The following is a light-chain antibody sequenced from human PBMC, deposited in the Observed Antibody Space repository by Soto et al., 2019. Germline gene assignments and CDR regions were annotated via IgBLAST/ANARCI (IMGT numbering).Light chain of an antibody. V-gene: IGLV2-14*01. J-gene: IGLJ2*01. CDR2: EVS. Sequence: QSALTQPASVSGSPGQSITVSCTGTISDVGAYNYVSWYQHHPGKAPKLIIYEVSNRPSGISNRFSGSKSGNTASLTISGLQAEDEADYYCSSHVSSSPLLGGGTKLTVL. CDR3: SSHVSSSPL. CDR1: ISDVGAYNY.